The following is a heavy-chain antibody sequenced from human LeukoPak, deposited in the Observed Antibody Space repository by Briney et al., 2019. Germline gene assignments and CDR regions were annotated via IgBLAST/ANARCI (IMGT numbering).Heavy chain of an antibody. D-gene: IGHD6-13*01. J-gene: IGHJ4*02. CDR3: ARRIAAAAAPYYFDY. Sequence: GGSLRLSCAASGFSFSSYWMHWVRQAPGKGLLWVSRINSDGSSTSYADSVKGRFTISRDNAKNTLYLQMNSLRAEDTAVYYCARRIAAAAAPYYFDYWGQGTLVTVSS. CDR1: GFSFSSYW. CDR2: INSDGSST. V-gene: IGHV3-74*01.